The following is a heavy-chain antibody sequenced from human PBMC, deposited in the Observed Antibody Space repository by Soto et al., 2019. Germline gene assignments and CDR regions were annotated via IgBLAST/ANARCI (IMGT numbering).Heavy chain of an antibody. D-gene: IGHD2-2*01. CDR3: ARGRAPIVVVPADAFDI. CDR2: INPSGGST. J-gene: IGHJ3*02. V-gene: IGHV1-46*01. CDR1: GYTFTSYY. Sequence: PGPPVKVSCKASGYTFTSYYMHWVRQAPGQGLEWMGIINPSGGSTSYAQKFQGRVTMTRDTSTSTVYMELSSLRSEDTAVYYCARGRAPIVVVPADAFDIWGQGTMVTVSS.